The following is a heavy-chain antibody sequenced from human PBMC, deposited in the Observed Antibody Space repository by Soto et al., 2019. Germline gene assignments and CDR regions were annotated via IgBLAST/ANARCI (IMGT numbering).Heavy chain of an antibody. Sequence: PGGSLRLSCAASGFTFSSYAMSRVRRAPGKGLEWVSTISGSDGRTYSTDSVKGRFTISRDNSRNTAYLQMNSLRVEDTAVYYCAKGVSQYTPLALFDYWGRGTLVTVSS. V-gene: IGHV3-23*01. CDR2: ISGSDGRT. CDR3: AKGVSQYTPLALFDY. J-gene: IGHJ4*02. CDR1: GFTFSSYA. D-gene: IGHD5-18*01.